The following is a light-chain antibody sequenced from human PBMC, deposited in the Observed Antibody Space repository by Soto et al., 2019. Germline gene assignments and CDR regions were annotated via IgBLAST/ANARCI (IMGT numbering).Light chain of an antibody. V-gene: IGKV3-20*01. CDR3: QQYGGSST. Sequence: EIVLTQSPDTLSLSPGERATVSCRASQSVSRSNLAWYQQKPGQAPSLLIYGASSRATGVPDRFSGSGSGTDFTLTISRLEPEDYAVYFCQQYGGSSTFGQGTKVDIK. J-gene: IGKJ1*01. CDR2: GAS. CDR1: QSVSRSN.